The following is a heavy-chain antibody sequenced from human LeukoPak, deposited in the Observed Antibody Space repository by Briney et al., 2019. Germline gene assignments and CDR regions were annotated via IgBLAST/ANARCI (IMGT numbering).Heavy chain of an antibody. V-gene: IGHV3-30-3*01. CDR3: ARDPFGVVPAARGYYYYGMAV. J-gene: IGHJ6*02. CDR2: ISYDGSNK. D-gene: IGHD2-2*01. Sequence: GGSLRLSCAASGFTFSSYAMHWVRQAPGKGLEWVAVISYDGSNKYYADSVKGRFTISRDNSKNTLYLQMNSLRAEDTAVYYCARDPFGVVPAARGYYYYGMAVWGQGTTVTVSS. CDR1: GFTFSSYA.